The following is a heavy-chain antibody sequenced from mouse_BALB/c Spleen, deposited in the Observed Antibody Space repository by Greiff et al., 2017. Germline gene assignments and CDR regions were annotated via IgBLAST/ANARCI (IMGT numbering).Heavy chain of an antibody. CDR2: IYPGSGNT. V-gene: IGHV1-77*01. CDR3: ARGGGYYAMDY. CDR1: GYTFTDYY. J-gene: IGHJ4*01. Sequence: LEESGAELARPGASVKLSCKASGYTFTDYYINWVKQRTGQGLEWIGEIYPGSGNTYYNEKFKGKATLTADKSSSTAYMQLSSLTSEDSAVYFCARGGGYYAMDYWGQGTSVTVSS.